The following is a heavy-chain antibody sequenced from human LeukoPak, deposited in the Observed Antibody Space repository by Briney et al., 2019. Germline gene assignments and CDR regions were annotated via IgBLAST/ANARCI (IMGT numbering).Heavy chain of an antibody. J-gene: IGHJ6*02. V-gene: IGHV3-30*04. CDR2: ISYDGSNK. Sequence: GGSLRLSCAASGFTFSSYAMHWVRQAPGKGLEWVAVISYDGSNKYYADSVKGRFTISRDNSKNTLYLQMNSLRAEDTAVYYCARQYCSSTSCHGPYYYYGMDVWGQGTTVTVSS. D-gene: IGHD2-2*01. CDR3: ARQYCSSTSCHGPYYYYGMDV. CDR1: GFTFSSYA.